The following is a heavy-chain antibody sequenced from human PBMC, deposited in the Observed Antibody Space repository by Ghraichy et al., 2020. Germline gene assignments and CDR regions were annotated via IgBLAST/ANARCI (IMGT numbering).Heavy chain of an antibody. J-gene: IGHJ4*02. V-gene: IGHV3-23*01. CDR1: GFTFSSYA. Sequence: GGSLRLSCAASGFTFSSYAMSWVRQAPGKGLEWVSAISGSGGSTYYADSVKGRFTISRDNSKNTLYLQMNSLRAEDTAVYYCANNLAVAGPPYDDYWGQGTLVTVSS. D-gene: IGHD6-19*01. CDR2: ISGSGGST. CDR3: ANNLAVAGPPYDDY.